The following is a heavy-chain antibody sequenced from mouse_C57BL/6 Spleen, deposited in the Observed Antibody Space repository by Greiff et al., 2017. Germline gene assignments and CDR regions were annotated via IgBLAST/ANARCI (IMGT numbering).Heavy chain of an antibody. V-gene: IGHV1-64*01. D-gene: IGHD4-1*01. CDR2: IHPNSGST. CDR1: GYTFTSYW. Sequence: QVHVKQPGAELVKPGASVKLSCKASGYTFTSYWMHWVKQRPGQGLEWIGMIHPNSGSTNYNEKFKSKATLTVDKSSSTAYMQLSSLTSEDSAVYYCARNWEGDYFDYWGQGTTLTVSS. J-gene: IGHJ2*01. CDR3: ARNWEGDYFDY.